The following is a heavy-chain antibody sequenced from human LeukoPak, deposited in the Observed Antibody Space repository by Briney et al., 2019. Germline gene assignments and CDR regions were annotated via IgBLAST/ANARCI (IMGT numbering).Heavy chain of an antibody. J-gene: IGHJ3*02. CDR1: GYTFTDYY. D-gene: IGHD6-13*01. CDR2: INPNSGGT. CDR3: ARAYSSSWYSRGAFDI. V-gene: IGHV1-2*02. Sequence: XSVKVSCKASGYTFTDYYMHWVRQAPGQGLEWMAWINPNSGGTNYVQKFQGRVTMTRDTSISTAYMELSRLRSDDTAVYYCARAYSSSWYSRGAFDIWGQGTMVTVSS.